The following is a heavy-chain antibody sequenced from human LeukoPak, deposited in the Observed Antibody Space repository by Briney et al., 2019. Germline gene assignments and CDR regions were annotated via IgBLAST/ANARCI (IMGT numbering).Heavy chain of an antibody. J-gene: IGHJ4*02. Sequence: GASVKVSCKASGYTFTSYGFSRVRQAPGQGLEWMGWISAYNGNTNYAQRFQGRVTMTTDTSTTTAYMELRSLRSDDTAVYYCARAVHYYGSGSYRYWGQGTLVTVSS. CDR3: ARAVHYYGSGSYRY. V-gene: IGHV1-18*01. D-gene: IGHD3-10*01. CDR1: GYTFTSYG. CDR2: ISAYNGNT.